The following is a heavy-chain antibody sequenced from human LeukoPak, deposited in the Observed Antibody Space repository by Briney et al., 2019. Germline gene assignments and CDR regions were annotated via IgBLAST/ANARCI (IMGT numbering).Heavy chain of an antibody. D-gene: IGHD3-10*01. V-gene: IGHV4-39*07. CDR1: GGSISSSSYY. J-gene: IGHJ4*02. CDR3: ARGRGFYYGSGRTYFDY. CDR2: IYYSGST. Sequence: SETLSLTCTVSGGSISSSSYYWGWIRQPPGKGLEWIGSIYYSGSTYYNPSLKSRVTISVDTSKNQFSLKLSSVTAADTAVYYCARGRGFYYGSGRTYFDYWGQGTLVTVSS.